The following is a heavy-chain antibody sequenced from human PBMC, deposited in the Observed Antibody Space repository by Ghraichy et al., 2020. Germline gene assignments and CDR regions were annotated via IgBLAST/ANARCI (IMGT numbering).Heavy chain of an antibody. Sequence: GGSLRLSCAASGFTFSNAWMNWVRQAPGKGLEWVGRIKSKTDGGTTDYAAPVKGRFTISRDDSKDTLYLQMNSLKTEDTAMYYCTRNTLKAMGDYWGQGTLVTVSS. CDR1: GFTFSNAW. CDR3: TRNTLKAMGDY. CDR2: IKSKTDGGTT. J-gene: IGHJ4*02. V-gene: IGHV3-15*07. D-gene: IGHD5-18*01.